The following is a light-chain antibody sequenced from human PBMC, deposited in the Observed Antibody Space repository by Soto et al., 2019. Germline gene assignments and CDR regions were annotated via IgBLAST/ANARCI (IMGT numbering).Light chain of an antibody. CDR3: SSYAGSNNAV. V-gene: IGLV2-8*01. J-gene: IGLJ1*01. CDR1: SSDVGGYNY. CDR2: EVN. Sequence: QSVLTQPPSASGSPGQSVTISCTGTSSDVGGYNYVSWYQHHPGKAPKLMLYEVNKRPSGVPDRFSGSKSGNTASLTVSGLQAEDEADYYCSSYAGSNNAVFGTGTKVTVL.